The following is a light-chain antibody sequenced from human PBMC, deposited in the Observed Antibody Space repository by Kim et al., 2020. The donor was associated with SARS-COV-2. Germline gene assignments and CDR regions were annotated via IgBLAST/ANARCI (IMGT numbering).Light chain of an antibody. CDR3: QQYGSSRT. Sequence: SLSPGERATLSCRASQSVSSSYLAWYQQKPGQAPRLLIHGASSRATGIPDRFSGSGSETDFTLTITRLEPEDFAVYYCQQYGSSRTFGQGTKLEI. J-gene: IGKJ2*02. CDR2: GAS. V-gene: IGKV3-20*01. CDR1: QSVSSSY.